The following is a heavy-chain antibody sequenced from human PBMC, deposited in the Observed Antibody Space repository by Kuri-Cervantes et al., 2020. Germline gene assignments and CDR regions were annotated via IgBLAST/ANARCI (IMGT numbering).Heavy chain of an antibody. CDR1: EGTFSSYA. D-gene: IGHD6-19*01. CDR3: ARGGYSSGWNYYYYGMDV. J-gene: IGHJ6*02. V-gene: IGHV1-69*13. Sequence: SVKVSCKASEGTFSSYAISWVRQAPGQGLEWMGGIIPIFGTANYAQKFQGRVTITADESTSTAYMELSSLRSEDTAVYYCARGGYSSGWNYYYYGMDVWGQGTTVTVSS. CDR2: IIPIFGTA.